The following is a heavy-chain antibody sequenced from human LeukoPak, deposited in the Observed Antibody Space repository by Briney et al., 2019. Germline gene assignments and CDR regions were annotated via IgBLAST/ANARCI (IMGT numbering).Heavy chain of an antibody. CDR2: INPDGSTT. D-gene: IGHD3-16*01. J-gene: IGHJ4*02. CDR3: VRDHNWAFDY. Sequence: PGGSLRLSCAASGFTFSSYWMHWVRQAPGKGLVWVSRINPDGSTTSYADSVKDRFIISRDNAKNSLSLEMNSLRADDTAVYYCVRDHNWAFDYWGQGTLVTVSS. V-gene: IGHV3-74*01. CDR1: GFTFSSYW.